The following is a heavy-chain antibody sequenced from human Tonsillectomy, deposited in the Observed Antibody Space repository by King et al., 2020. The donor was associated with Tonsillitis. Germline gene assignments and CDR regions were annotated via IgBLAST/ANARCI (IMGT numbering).Heavy chain of an antibody. V-gene: IGHV4-59*01. CDR2: IYYSGST. Sequence: QLQESGPGLVKPSETLSLTCTVSGGSISSYYWSWIRQPPGKGLEWIGYIYYSGSTNYNPSLKSRVTISVDTSKNQFSLKLSSVTAADTAVYYCARVWPLRSNYDYGMDVWGQGTTVTVSS. J-gene: IGHJ6*02. CDR3: ARVWPLRSNYDYGMDV. CDR1: GGSISSYY. D-gene: IGHD3-3*01.